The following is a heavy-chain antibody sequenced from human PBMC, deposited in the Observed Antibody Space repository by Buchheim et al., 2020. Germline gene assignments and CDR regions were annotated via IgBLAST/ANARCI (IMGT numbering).Heavy chain of an antibody. CDR1: GGSISSRNW. D-gene: IGHD3-3*01. J-gene: IGHJ4*02. Sequence: QVQLQESGPGLVKPSGTLSLTCAVSGGSISSRNWWSWVGQPPGKGLEWIGEIYHSGSTNYNPSLKSRFTISVDKSKNQFSLKLSSVTAADTAVYYCARDGRYYDFWSGYSYFDYWGQGTL. V-gene: IGHV4-4*02. CDR2: IYHSGST. CDR3: ARDGRYYDFWSGYSYFDY.